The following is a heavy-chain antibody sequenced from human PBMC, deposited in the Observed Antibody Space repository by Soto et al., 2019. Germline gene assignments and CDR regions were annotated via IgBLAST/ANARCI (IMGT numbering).Heavy chain of an antibody. D-gene: IGHD3-22*01. CDR3: ARVSSPYYYDSSGYRGYYFDY. J-gene: IGHJ4*02. Sequence: SETLSLTCTVSGGSVSSGSYYWSWIRQPPGKGLEWIGYIYYSGSTNYNPSLKSRVTISVDTFKNQFSLKLSSVTAADTAVYYCARVSSPYYYDSSGYRGYYFDYWGQGTLVTVSS. V-gene: IGHV4-61*01. CDR2: IYYSGST. CDR1: GGSVSSGSYY.